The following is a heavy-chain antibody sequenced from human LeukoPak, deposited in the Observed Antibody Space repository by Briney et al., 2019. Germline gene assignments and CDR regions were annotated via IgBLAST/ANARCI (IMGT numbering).Heavy chain of an antibody. Sequence: GASVRVSCRASGYTFTSSYMHWVRQAPGQGLEWVGVITPSSGSTTYAQKFQGRVTMTRDTSTSTVYMELSSLTSEDTAVYFCSRRSGGNSGFDPWGQGTLVTVSS. D-gene: IGHD2-21*02. CDR2: ITPSSGST. J-gene: IGHJ5*02. CDR3: SRRSGGNSGFDP. V-gene: IGHV1-46*01. CDR1: GYTFTSSY.